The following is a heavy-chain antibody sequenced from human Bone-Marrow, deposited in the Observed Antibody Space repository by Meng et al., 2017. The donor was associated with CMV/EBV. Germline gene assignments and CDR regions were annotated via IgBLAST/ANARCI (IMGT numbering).Heavy chain of an antibody. V-gene: IGHV3-73*01. Sequence: GESLKFSCAASGFTRSGSTVHWVRQASGKGLEWVGRMRNKVAKYATAYSASVKGRFTISRDDSKNTAYLQMNSLKTDDSALYYCTRWVSGAAANFDFWGQGTLVTVSS. CDR1: GFTRSGST. D-gene: IGHD6-25*01. J-gene: IGHJ4*02. CDR3: TRWVSGAAANFDF. CDR2: MRNKVAKYAT.